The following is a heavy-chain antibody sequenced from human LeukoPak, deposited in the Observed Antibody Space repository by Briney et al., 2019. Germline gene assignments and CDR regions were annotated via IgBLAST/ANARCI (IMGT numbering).Heavy chain of an antibody. CDR2: INPNSGGT. J-gene: IGHJ6*03. CDR1: GYTFTGYY. Sequence: ASVKASCKASGYTFTGYYMHWVRQAPGQGLEWMGWINPNSGGTNYAQKFQGRVTMTRDTSISTAYMELSRLRSDDTAVYYCARGDSGSYCMDVWGKGTTVTVSS. D-gene: IGHD1-26*01. V-gene: IGHV1-2*02. CDR3: ARGDSGSYCMDV.